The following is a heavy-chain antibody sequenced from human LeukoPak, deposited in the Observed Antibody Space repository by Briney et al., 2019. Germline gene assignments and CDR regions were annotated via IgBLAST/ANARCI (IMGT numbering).Heavy chain of an antibody. D-gene: IGHD3-9*01. Sequence: GESLKISCKGSGYNFTNYWIGWVRQMPGKGLEWMGIIYPGDSDTRYSPSFQGQVTISADKSISTAYLQWSSLKASDTAMYYCARRTILAGFDAFDIWGQGTMVTVSS. CDR3: ARRTILAGFDAFDI. CDR2: IYPGDSDT. V-gene: IGHV5-51*01. J-gene: IGHJ3*02. CDR1: GYNFTNYW.